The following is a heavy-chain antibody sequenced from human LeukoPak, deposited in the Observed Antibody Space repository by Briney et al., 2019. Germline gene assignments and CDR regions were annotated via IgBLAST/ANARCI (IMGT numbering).Heavy chain of an antibody. Sequence: GESLKISCKGSGYSFTSYWIGWVRQMPGKGLEWMGIIYPGDSDTRYSPPFQGQVTISADKSISTAYLQWSSLKASDTAMYYCARQQRGYSYGSGIDYWGQGTLVTVSS. CDR3: ARQQRGYSYGSGIDY. CDR1: GYSFTSYW. D-gene: IGHD5-18*01. CDR2: IYPGDSDT. J-gene: IGHJ4*02. V-gene: IGHV5-51*01.